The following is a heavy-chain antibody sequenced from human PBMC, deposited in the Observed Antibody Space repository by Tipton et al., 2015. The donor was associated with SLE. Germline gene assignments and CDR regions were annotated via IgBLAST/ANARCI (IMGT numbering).Heavy chain of an antibody. CDR3: ARDRLGGVIVTTFDY. CDR1: ADSISGYY. D-gene: IGHD3-16*02. CDR2: IYYTGNT. J-gene: IGHJ4*02. V-gene: IGHV4-59*12. Sequence: TLSLTCNVSADSISGYYCSWMRQSPGKGLEWIGYIYYTGNTNYNPSLKSRVTMSVDTSKNQFSLRLSSVTAADTAMYYCARDRLGGVIVTTFDYWGQGTLVTVSS.